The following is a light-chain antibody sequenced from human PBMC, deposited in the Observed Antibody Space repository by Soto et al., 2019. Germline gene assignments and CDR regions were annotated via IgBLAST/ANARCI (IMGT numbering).Light chain of an antibody. CDR3: GTWDSSLSAVV. J-gene: IGLJ2*01. Sequence: QSVLTQPPSVSAAPGQKVNISCSGSSSNIGNNYVSWYQQLPGTAPILLIYDRNKRPSGIPDRFSGSKSGTSATLGITGLQTGDEADYYCGTWDSSLSAVVFGGGTKLTVL. CDR2: DRN. V-gene: IGLV1-51*01. CDR1: SSNIGNNY.